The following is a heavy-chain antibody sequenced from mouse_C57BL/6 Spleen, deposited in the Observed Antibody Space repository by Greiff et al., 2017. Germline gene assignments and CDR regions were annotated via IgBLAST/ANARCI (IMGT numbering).Heavy chain of an antibody. Sequence: QVQLQQPGAELVKPGASVKVSCKASGYTFTSYWMHWVKQRPGQGLEWIGRIHPSDSDTNYNQKFKGKATLTVDKSSSTAYMQLSSLTSEDSAVYYCATEPLFITTVVATKDYWGQGTSVTVSS. D-gene: IGHD1-1*01. CDR3: ATEPLFITTVVATKDY. CDR2: IHPSDSDT. V-gene: IGHV1-74*01. J-gene: IGHJ4*01. CDR1: GYTFTSYW.